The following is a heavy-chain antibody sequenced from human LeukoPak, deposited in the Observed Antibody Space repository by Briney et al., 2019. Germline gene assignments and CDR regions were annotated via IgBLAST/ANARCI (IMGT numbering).Heavy chain of an antibody. J-gene: IGHJ4*02. CDR3: ARDQAVAGYLIDY. V-gene: IGHV3-48*04. CDR2: ISSSSSTI. D-gene: IGHD6-19*01. Sequence: GGSLRLSCAASGFTFSSYTKNWVRQAPGKGLEWVSYISSSSSTIYYADSVKGRFTISRDNAKNSLYLQMNSLRAEDTAVYYCARDQAVAGYLIDYWGQGTLVTVSS. CDR1: GFTFSSYT.